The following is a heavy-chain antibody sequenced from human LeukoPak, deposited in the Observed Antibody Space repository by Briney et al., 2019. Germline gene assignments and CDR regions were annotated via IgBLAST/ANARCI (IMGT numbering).Heavy chain of an antibody. CDR2: ISGSGDST. D-gene: IGHD3-3*01. CDR1: GFTFTSHA. CDR3: ARDFWDDFEYFDL. V-gene: IGHV3-23*01. Sequence: GGSLRLSCAASGFTFTSHAVSWVRQAPGKGLEWTSAISGSGDSTYYADSVKGRFTISRDNSRNTVYLQMNSLRAEDTAVYYCARDFWDDFEYFDLWGRGTLVTVSS. J-gene: IGHJ2*01.